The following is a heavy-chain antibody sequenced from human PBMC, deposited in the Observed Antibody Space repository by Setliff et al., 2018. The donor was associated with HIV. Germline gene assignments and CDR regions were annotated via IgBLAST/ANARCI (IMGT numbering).Heavy chain of an antibody. J-gene: IGHJ4*02. CDR3: ARGGYRDGYDY. D-gene: IGHD5-18*01. V-gene: IGHV4-59*01. CDR1: GGSISSYY. Sequence: NPSETLSLTCTVSGGSISSYYWNWIRQPPGKGLEWIGYIYYSGSTDYNPSLESRVTISVDTSKNQLSLKLRSVAAADTAVYYCARGGYRDGYDYWGQGTLVTVSS. CDR2: IYYSGST.